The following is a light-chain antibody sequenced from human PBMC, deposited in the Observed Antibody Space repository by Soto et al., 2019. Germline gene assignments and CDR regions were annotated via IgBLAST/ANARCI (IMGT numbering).Light chain of an antibody. CDR2: DVS. V-gene: IGLV2-14*03. CDR1: SSDVGGHDY. Sequence: QSVLTQPASVSGSPGQSITISCTGTSSDVGGHDYVSWYQQYPGKAPKLMIYDVSNRPSGVSIRFSASKSGNTASLTISGLQDEDEADYYCSSYTSSSSLVLFGRGTKLTVL. J-gene: IGLJ2*01. CDR3: SSYTSSSSLVL.